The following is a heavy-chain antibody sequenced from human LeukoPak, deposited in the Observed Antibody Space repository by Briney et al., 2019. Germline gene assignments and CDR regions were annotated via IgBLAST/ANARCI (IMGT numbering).Heavy chain of an antibody. Sequence: GGSLRLSCAASGFTFSSQWMSWVRQAPGKGLEWVANIKEDGSEKSYVDSVKGRFTISRDNSKNTLYLQMNSLRAEDTAVYYCARDKVDMDKILYHFDYWGQGTLVTVSS. J-gene: IGHJ4*02. V-gene: IGHV3-7*01. CDR1: GFTFSSQW. D-gene: IGHD2-8*01. CDR2: IKEDGSEK. CDR3: ARDKVDMDKILYHFDY.